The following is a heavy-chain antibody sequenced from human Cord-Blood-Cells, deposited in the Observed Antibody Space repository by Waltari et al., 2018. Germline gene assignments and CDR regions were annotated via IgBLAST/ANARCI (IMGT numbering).Heavy chain of an antibody. Sequence: QVQLVQSGAEVKKPGSSVKVSCKASGGTFRSYAISWVRQAPGQGLGGMGGKIPILGTANYAQKFQGRVTITADKSTSTAYMELSSLRSEDTAVYYCARGPPIAAAGIYAFDIWGQGTMVTVSS. J-gene: IGHJ3*02. CDR1: GGTFRSYA. CDR3: ARGPPIAAAGIYAFDI. V-gene: IGHV1-69*06. CDR2: KIPILGTA. D-gene: IGHD6-13*01.